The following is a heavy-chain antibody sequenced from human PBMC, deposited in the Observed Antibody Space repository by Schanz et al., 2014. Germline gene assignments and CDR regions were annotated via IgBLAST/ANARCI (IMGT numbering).Heavy chain of an antibody. CDR1: GYSISSDYY. CDR2: ISHTGNT. V-gene: IGHV4-38-2*02. Sequence: QVQLQESGPGLVKPSETLSLTCSVSGYSISSDYYWGWIRQFPGGGLEWIGSISHTGNTYYHPSLRSGFTISLDTSKTQFSLKLSSVTAADTAVYYCARGKWDLGADWGQGILVTVSS. CDR3: ARGKWDLGAD. D-gene: IGHD1-26*01. J-gene: IGHJ4*02.